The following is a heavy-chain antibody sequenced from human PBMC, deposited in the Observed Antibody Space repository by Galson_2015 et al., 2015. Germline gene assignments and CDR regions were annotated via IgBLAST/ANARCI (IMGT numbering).Heavy chain of an antibody. CDR2: IRSKAYGGTT. D-gene: IGHD1-26*01. J-gene: IGHJ4*02. Sequence: VGFIRSKAYGGTTELAEPVKGRFTISRDDSKGIAYLQMNSLKTEDTAVYFCTREDGGYSGSYYSAYWGQGTLVTVSS. CDR3: TREDGGYSGSYYSAY. V-gene: IGHV3-49*02.